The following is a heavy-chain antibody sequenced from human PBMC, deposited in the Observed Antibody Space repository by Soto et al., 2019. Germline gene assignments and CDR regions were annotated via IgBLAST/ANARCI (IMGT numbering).Heavy chain of an antibody. V-gene: IGHV4-4*07. Sequence: PSETLSLTCTVSGGSIIGYYWSCIRQPAGKGLEWIGRIYSDGTTDYNPSPKSRVMMSVDTSKKQFSLKLRSVTAADTAVYYCVRDGTKTLRDWFDPWGQGISVTVSS. CDR2: IYSDGTT. J-gene: IGHJ5*02. CDR3: VRDGTKTLRDWFDP. CDR1: GGSIIGYY. D-gene: IGHD1-1*01.